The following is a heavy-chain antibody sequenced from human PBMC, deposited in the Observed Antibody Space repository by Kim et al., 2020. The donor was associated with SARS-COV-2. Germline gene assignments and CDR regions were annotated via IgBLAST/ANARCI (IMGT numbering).Heavy chain of an antibody. CDR3: AKDGYSSSWYI. V-gene: IGHV4-59*01. Sequence: THYNPSLKSRVTISVDTSKNQFSLKLSSVTAADTAVYYCAKDGYSSSWYIWGQGTLVTVSS. D-gene: IGHD6-13*01. CDR2: T. J-gene: IGHJ4*02.